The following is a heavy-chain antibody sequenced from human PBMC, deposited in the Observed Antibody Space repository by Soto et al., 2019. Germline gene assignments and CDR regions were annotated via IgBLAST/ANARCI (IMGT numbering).Heavy chain of an antibody. Sequence: SETLSLTCAVSGGSISSGGYSWIWIRHPPGKGLEWIGYIYHSGSTYYNPSLKSRVTISVDRSKNQFSLKLSSVTAADTAVYYCARIYYDSSGYYHYFDYWGQGTLVTVSS. D-gene: IGHD3-22*01. CDR1: GGSISSGGYS. CDR2: IYHSGST. CDR3: ARIYYDSSGYYHYFDY. J-gene: IGHJ4*02. V-gene: IGHV4-30-2*01.